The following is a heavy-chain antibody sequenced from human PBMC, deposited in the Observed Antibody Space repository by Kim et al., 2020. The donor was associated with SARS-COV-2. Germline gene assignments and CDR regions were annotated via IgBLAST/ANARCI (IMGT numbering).Heavy chain of an antibody. Sequence: GGSLRLSCEASGFIFHTYAINWVRQAPGKGLEWVSGISCGEGRTYYADSVKGRFAFSRDNSKNTVYMRMNSLRAEDTAVYHCARGRENYCYNIYV. CDR2: ISCGEGRT. V-gene: IGHV3-23*01. J-gene: IGHJ6*01. D-gene: IGHD3-16*02. CDR1: GFIFHTYA. CDR3: ARGRENYCYNIYV.